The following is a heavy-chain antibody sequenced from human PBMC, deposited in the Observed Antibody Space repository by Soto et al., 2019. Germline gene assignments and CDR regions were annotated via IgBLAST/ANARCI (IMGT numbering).Heavy chain of an antibody. CDR2: IYSSGST. V-gene: IGHV4-59*01. Sequence: PSETLSLTGTVAGGSISSYYWSCIRRPPGKVLKGIGYIYSSGSTNYTPSLKSRVTISVDTSKNQFSLKLSSVTAADTAVYYCARVSRDRYSGRVDYCGQGTLVTVSS. D-gene: IGHD2-15*01. J-gene: IGHJ4*02. CDR3: ARVSRDRYSGRVDY. CDR1: GGSISSYY.